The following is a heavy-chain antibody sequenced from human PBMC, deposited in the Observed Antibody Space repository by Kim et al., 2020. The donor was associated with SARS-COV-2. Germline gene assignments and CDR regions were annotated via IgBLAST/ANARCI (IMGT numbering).Heavy chain of an antibody. CDR3: ARDRRKSIGWDVFYYSYC. D-gene: IGHD6-19*01. Sequence: ASVKVSCKASGYTFTSYDISWVRQAPGQGLEWMGWISAYNGNTDYAQKLQGRVTMTTDTSISTAYMELRNLRSDDTAVYYCARDRRKSIGWDVFYYSYC. J-gene: IGHJ6*01. CDR1: GYTFTSYD. CDR2: ISAYNGNT. V-gene: IGHV1-18*04.